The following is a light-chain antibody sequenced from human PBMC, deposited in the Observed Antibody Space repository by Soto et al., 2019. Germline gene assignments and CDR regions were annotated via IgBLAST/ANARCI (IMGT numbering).Light chain of an antibody. CDR3: AALDDSLNGYV. CDR2: GSD. CDR1: SSNIGSKT. V-gene: IGLV1-44*01. J-gene: IGLJ1*01. Sequence: QSALAQPPSASGTPGQRVTISCSGSSSNIGSKTVNWYQQLPGTAPKLLIYGSDQRPSGVPDRFSGSKSGTSASLAISGLQSEDEADYYCAALDDSLNGYVFGTGTKVTVL.